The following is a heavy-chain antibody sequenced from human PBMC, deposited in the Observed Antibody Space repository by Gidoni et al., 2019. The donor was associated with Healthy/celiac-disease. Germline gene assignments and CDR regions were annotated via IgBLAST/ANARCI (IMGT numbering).Heavy chain of an antibody. V-gene: IGHV3-23*01. CDR3: AKCFRWTGGLYSYGLYYYYGMDV. CDR2: ISGSGGST. D-gene: IGHD5-18*01. CDR1: VFTFSSYA. J-gene: IGHJ6*02. Sequence: EVQLLESGGGLVQPGGSLRLSCAASVFTFSSYAMSWVRQAPGKGLEWVSAISGSGGSTYYADSVKGRFTISRDNSKNTLYLQMNSLRAEDTAVYYCAKCFRWTGGLYSYGLYYYYGMDVWGQGTTVTVSS.